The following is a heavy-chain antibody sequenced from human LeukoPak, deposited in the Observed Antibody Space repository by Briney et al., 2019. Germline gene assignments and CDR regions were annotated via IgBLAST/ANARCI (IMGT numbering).Heavy chain of an antibody. CDR1: GYTFTVYY. J-gene: IGHJ3*02. Sequence: SMKPSCNASGYTFTVYYIQWERHAPGQVLEWMGWTNPNTGRTNYTQKCQGTVTLTRDTSISTAYMELSRLRSDDSAVYYYARGIQALDDDFDIWGQGTMVTVTS. CDR3: ARGIQALDDDFDI. CDR2: TNPNTGRT. V-gene: IGHV1-2*02.